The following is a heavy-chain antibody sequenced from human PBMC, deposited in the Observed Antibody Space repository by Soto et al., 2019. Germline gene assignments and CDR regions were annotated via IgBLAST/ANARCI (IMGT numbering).Heavy chain of an antibody. CDR3: ARGYCSGGSCYPDYYYYMDV. Sequence: PSETLSLTCTVSGGSISSYYWSWIRQPPGKGLEWIGYIYYSGSTNYNPSLKSRVTISVDTSKNQFSLKLSSVTAADTAVYYCARGYCSGGSCYPDYYYYMDVWGKGTTVTVSS. CDR2: IYYSGST. J-gene: IGHJ6*03. D-gene: IGHD2-15*01. CDR1: GGSISSYY. V-gene: IGHV4-59*01.